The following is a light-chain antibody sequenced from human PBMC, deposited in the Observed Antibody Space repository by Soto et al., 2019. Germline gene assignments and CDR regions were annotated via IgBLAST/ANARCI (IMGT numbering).Light chain of an antibody. J-gene: IGKJ3*01. CDR3: QRYSSVPV. Sequence: DIQMTQSPTSLSASVGDRVTITCRASQGISNFVAWYQQKPGKAPKLLIYAASTLQSGVPSRFSGSGSGTDFTLAINSLQPEDGATYSCQRYSSVPVFGPGIKVEIK. V-gene: IGKV1-27*01. CDR2: AAS. CDR1: QGISNF.